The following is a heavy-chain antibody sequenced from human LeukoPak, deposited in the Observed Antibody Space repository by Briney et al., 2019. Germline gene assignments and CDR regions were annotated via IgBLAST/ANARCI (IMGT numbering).Heavy chain of an antibody. J-gene: IGHJ4*02. CDR2: VCPSGST. D-gene: IGHD2-21*02. CDR1: GGSLSSYY. CDR3: ARVLYCGGDCRLFDS. Sequence: SGTLSLTCTVSGGSLSSYYWSWIRQPPGRGLEWIGYVCPSGSTNSNPSLKSRVTISVDTSKNQFSLKLSSVTAADTAVYYCARVLYCGGDCRLFDSWGQGTLVT. V-gene: IGHV4-59*01.